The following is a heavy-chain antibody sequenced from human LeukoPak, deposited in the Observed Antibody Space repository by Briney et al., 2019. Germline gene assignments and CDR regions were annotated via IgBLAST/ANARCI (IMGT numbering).Heavy chain of an antibody. V-gene: IGHV3-30*04. J-gene: IGHJ3*02. D-gene: IGHD2-21*02. Sequence: GRSLRLSCAASGFTFNSYAMHWVRQAPGKGLEWVAVISYDGSNKYYADSVKGRFTISRDNSKNTLYLQMNSLRAEDTAVYYCARDFRAYCGGDCYSGDAFDIWGQGTMVTVSS. CDR3: ARDFRAYCGGDCYSGDAFDI. CDR2: ISYDGSNK. CDR1: GFTFNSYA.